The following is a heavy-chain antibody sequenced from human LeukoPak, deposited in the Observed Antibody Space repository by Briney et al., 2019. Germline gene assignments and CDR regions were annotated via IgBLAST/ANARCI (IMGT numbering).Heavy chain of an antibody. Sequence: GGSLRLSCAVSGLSLRNVWMNWLRQVPGKGLEWVGLIKRETDGGTTDFAAPVKGRFTISRGDSKNTLYLQMNRLTSEDTAVYYCAQGSGFYYDYWGQGTLVTVSS. J-gene: IGHJ4*02. CDR1: GLSLRNVW. CDR3: AQGSGFYYDY. V-gene: IGHV3-15*07. CDR2: IKRETDGGTT. D-gene: IGHD3-22*01.